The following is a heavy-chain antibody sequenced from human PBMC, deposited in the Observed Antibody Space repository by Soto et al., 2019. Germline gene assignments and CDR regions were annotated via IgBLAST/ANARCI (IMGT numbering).Heavy chain of an antibody. Sequence: HVRLVQSGAEVKKPGASLKVSCKASGYTFISYGVNWVRQAPGQGLEWLGWISPYNGNTNYAQKFQGRITMTTDTSTSTVYMDLRSLRTDDTAVYYCARDQTKWLTDAFDIWGQGTMVVVSS. V-gene: IGHV1-18*01. CDR1: GYTFISYG. J-gene: IGHJ3*02. D-gene: IGHD5-12*01. CDR2: ISPYNGNT. CDR3: ARDQTKWLTDAFDI.